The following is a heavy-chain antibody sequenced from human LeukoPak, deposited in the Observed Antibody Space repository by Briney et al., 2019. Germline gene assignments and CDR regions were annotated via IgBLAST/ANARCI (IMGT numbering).Heavy chain of an antibody. CDR2: IIPIFCTA. D-gene: IGHD6-13*01. V-gene: IGHV1-69*13. CDR3: ARARTLVTVYFDY. J-gene: IGHJ4*02. CDR1: GCTFSSYA. Sequence: SVKVSCKASGCTFSSYAISWVRQAPGQGLEWMGVIIPIFCTANYAQKFQGRVTITADESTSTAYMELSSLRSEDTAVYYCARARTLVTVYFDYWGQGTLVTVSS.